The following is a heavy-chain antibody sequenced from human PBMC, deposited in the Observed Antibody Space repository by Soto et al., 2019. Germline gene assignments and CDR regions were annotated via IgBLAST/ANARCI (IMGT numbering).Heavy chain of an antibody. V-gene: IGHV3-48*03. CDR2: ITSTGTTM. Sequence: EVRLVESGGGLVQPGGSLRLSCAASGFTFSSSEMNWVRQAPGKGLEWVSYITSTGTTMYYADSVRGRFTISRDNAKNSLYLQMNSLRAEDTAVYYCAKGNSPVDVYWGQGNLVPVSS. CDR3: AKGNSPVDVY. CDR1: GFTFSSSE. J-gene: IGHJ4*02. D-gene: IGHD2-21*01.